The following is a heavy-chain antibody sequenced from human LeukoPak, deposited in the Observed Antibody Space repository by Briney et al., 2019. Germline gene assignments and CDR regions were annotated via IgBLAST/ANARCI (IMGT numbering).Heavy chain of an antibody. Sequence: GGSLRLSCAASGFTFNTYEMNWVRQAPGKGLEWVSYISSRGSTIYYADSVKGRFTISRDNAKNSLYLQINSLRAEDTAVYSCARVSYYGSGSAYYFDYWGQGTLVTVSS. J-gene: IGHJ4*02. V-gene: IGHV3-48*03. CDR1: GFTFNTYE. CDR2: ISSRGSTI. D-gene: IGHD3-10*01. CDR3: ARVSYYGSGSAYYFDY.